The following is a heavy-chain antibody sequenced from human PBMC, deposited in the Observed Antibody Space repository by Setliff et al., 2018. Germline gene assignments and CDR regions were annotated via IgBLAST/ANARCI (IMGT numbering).Heavy chain of an antibody. CDR3: VTGAGNSPGAFIES. J-gene: IGHJ4*02. CDR2: IYSIADGGKT. CDR1: GFTFSKDW. Sequence: PGGSLRLSCAASGFTFSKDWMSWVRQAPGKGLEWVGRIYSIADGGKTDYAAPVKGRFTISRDDSQNTLYAQLNNVKIEDTAVYYCVTGAGNSPGAFIESWGQGTLVTVS. V-gene: IGHV3-15*01. D-gene: IGHD6-13*01.